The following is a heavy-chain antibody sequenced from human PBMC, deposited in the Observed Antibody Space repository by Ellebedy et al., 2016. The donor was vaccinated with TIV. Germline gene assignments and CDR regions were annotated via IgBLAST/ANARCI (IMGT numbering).Heavy chain of an antibody. CDR2: IGTAGDT. V-gene: IGHV3-13*01. J-gene: IGHJ6*02. CDR1: GFTFSSYD. D-gene: IGHD1-7*01. Sequence: GESLKISCAASGFTFSSYDMHWVRQATGKGLEWVSGIGTAGDTYYSGSVQGRFTISKDIARNSLYLQTNSLRAGDTATYYCARDRGTQGVRGMDVWGHGTAVTVSS. CDR3: ARDRGTQGVRGMDV.